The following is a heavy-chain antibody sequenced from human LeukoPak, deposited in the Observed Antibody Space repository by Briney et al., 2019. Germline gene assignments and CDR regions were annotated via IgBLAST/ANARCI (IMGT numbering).Heavy chain of an antibody. CDR2: ISPHSSDT. J-gene: IGHJ3*02. Sequence: GASVKVSCKASGYTFTGHYMQWVRQAPGQGLEWMGCISPHSSDTLHAQKFQGRVTMARDTSINTAYTELSNSISDETAVFYFSGARQGAGTYSFDIWGQGKMVTASS. V-gene: IGHV1-2*02. CDR1: GYTFTGHY. D-gene: IGHD6-13*01. CDR3: SGARQGAGTYSFDI.